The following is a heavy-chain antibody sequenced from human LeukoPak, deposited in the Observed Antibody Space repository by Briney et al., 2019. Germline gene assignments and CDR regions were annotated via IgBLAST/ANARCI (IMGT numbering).Heavy chain of an antibody. CDR1: GGTFSSYA. V-gene: IGHV1-69*04. D-gene: IGHD3-22*01. CDR2: IIPILGIA. J-gene: IGHJ4*02. Sequence: GSSVKVSFKASGGTFSSYAISWVRQAPGQGLEWMGRIIPILGIANYAQKFQGRVTITADKSTSTAYMELSSLRSEDTAVYYCASNYYDSSGRKVPAYNDYWGQGTLVTVSS. CDR3: ASNYYDSSGRKVPAYNDY.